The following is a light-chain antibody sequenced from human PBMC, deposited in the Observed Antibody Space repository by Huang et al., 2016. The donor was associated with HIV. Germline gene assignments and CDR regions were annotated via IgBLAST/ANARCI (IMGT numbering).Light chain of an antibody. CDR1: QDISNS. CDR2: AAS. Sequence: DIQMTQSPSSLSASVGDRVTITCRASQDISNSLAWYQLKPEKAPKLLLYAASRLQNGVPSRCSGSESGTDYTLTIRSLQPEDSATYYCQQYYSTPFTFGPGTKVDIK. J-gene: IGKJ3*01. CDR3: QQYYSTPFT. V-gene: IGKV1-NL1*01.